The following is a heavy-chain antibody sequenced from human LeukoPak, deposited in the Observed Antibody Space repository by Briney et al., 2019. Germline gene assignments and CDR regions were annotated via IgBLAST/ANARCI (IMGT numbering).Heavy chain of an antibody. D-gene: IGHD4-17*01. CDR2: IKQDGSEK. J-gene: IGHJ4*02. CDR3: ARVYGDYFDY. Sequence: PGGSLRLSCAASGFTFSSYWMSWVRQAPGKGLEGVVNIKQDGSEKNYVDSGKGRFTISRDNAKNSMYLQMNSLRAEDTAMYYCARVYGDYFDYWGQGTLVTVSS. CDR1: GFTFSSYW. V-gene: IGHV3-7*01.